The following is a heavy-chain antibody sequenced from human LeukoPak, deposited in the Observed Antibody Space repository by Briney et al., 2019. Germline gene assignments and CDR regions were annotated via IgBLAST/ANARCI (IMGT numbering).Heavy chain of an antibody. CDR3: AKTGFQWGEHFYYMDV. Sequence: GGSLRLSCAASGFTFSSYWMSWVRQAPGKGLEWVANIKQDGSEKYYVDSVKGRFTISRDNAKNSLYLQMNSLIYEDTAVYYCAKTGFQWGEHFYYMDVWGKGSTVTVSS. CDR2: IKQDGSEK. CDR1: GFTFSSYW. V-gene: IGHV3-7*01. J-gene: IGHJ6*03. D-gene: IGHD1-14*01.